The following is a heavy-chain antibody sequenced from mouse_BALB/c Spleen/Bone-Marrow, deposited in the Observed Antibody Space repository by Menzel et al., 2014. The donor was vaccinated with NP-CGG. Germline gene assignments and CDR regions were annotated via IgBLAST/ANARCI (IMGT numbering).Heavy chain of an antibody. CDR3: ARESAYYGDWDY. CDR1: GYTFTDYA. V-gene: IGHV1-67*01. J-gene: IGHJ2*01. D-gene: IGHD1-1*01. Sequence: QVQLKQSGPELVRPGVSVKISCKGSGYTFTDYAMHWVKQSHAKSLEWIGVISTYYGNTNYNQKFKGKATMTVDKSSSTAYIDCVRLTSDGSGIYYCARESAYYGDWDYWGQGTTLTVSS. CDR2: ISTYYGNT.